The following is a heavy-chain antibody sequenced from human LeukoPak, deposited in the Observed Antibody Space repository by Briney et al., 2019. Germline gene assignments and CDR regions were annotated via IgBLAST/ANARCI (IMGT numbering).Heavy chain of an antibody. CDR2: ISYDGSNK. CDR1: GFTSSSYG. J-gene: IGHJ4*02. CDR3: AKDRLDEISSGCFDY. V-gene: IGHV3-30*18. Sequence: GRSLRLSCAASGFTSSSYGMHWVRQAPGKGLEWVAVISYDGSNKYYADSVKGRFTISRDNSKNTLYLQMNSLRAEDTAVYYCAKDRLDEISSGCFDYWGQGTLVTVSS. D-gene: IGHD3-22*01.